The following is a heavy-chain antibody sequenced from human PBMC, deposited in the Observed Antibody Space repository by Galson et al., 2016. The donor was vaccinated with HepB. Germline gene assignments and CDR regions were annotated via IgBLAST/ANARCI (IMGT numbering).Heavy chain of an antibody. V-gene: IGHV3-7*03. J-gene: IGHJ4*02. CDR2: IKQDGSQK. CDR3: FGS. Sequence: SLRLSCAASEFTFSKNWMTWVRQAPGKGLEWVANIKQDGSQKFYVDSVKGRFTISRDNAKNSLFLQMNSLRAEDTAGNNYFGSWGQGTLVTVSS. CDR1: EFTFSKNW.